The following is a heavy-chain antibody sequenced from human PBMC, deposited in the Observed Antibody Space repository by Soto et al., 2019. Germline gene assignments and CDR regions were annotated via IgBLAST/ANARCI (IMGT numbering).Heavy chain of an antibody. CDR2: FDPEDGET. J-gene: IGHJ3*02. V-gene: IGHV1-24*01. CDR1: GYTLTELS. CDR3: ATGYYYDSSGYYSDAFDI. Sequence: ASVKVSCKVSGYTLTELSMHWVRQAPGKGLEWMGGFDPEDGETIYAQKFQGRVTMTEDTSTDPAYMELSSLRSEDTAVYYCATGYYYDSSGYYSDAFDIWGQGTMVTVSS. D-gene: IGHD3-22*01.